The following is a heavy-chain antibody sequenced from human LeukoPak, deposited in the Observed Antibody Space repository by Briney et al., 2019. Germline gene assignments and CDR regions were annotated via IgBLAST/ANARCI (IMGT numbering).Heavy chain of an antibody. J-gene: IGHJ4*02. CDR1: GYSISSGYY. V-gene: IGHV4-38-2*01. Sequence: PTETLSLTCAVSGYSISSGYYWGWIRQPPGKGLEWIGSIYHGGSTYYNPSLKSRVTISVDTSKNQFSLKLSSVTAADTAVYYCARPNYYDSSGYDYWGQGTLVTVSS. CDR3: ARPNYYDSSGYDY. D-gene: IGHD3-22*01. CDR2: IYHGGST.